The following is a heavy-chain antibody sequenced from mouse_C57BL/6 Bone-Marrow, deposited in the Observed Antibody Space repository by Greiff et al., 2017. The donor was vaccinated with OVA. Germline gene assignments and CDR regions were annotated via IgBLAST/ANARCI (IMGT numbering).Heavy chain of an antibody. CDR2: ISSGSSTI. CDR1: GFTFSDYG. V-gene: IGHV5-17*01. Sequence: EVKVVESGGGLVKPGGSLKLSCAASGFTFSDYGMHWVRQAPEKGLEWVAYISSGSSTIYYADTVKGRFTISRDNAKNTLFLQMTSLRSEDTAMYYCARLYYGSSYEDFDYWGQGTTLTVSS. D-gene: IGHD1-1*01. CDR3: ARLYYGSSYEDFDY. J-gene: IGHJ2*01.